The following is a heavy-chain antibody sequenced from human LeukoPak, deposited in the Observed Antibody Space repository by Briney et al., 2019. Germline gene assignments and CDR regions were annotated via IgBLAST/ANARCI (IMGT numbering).Heavy chain of an antibody. V-gene: IGHV3-23*01. D-gene: IGHD3-9*01. CDR1: GFTFSSYG. CDR3: AKVSPGVVRYFDWLLSDY. Sequence: GGSLRLSCAASGFTFSSYGMSWVRQAPGKGLEWVSAISGSGGSTYYADSVKGRFTISRDNSKNTLYLQMNSLRAEDTAVYYCAKVSPGVVRYFDWLLSDYWGQGTLVTVSS. CDR2: ISGSGGST. J-gene: IGHJ4*02.